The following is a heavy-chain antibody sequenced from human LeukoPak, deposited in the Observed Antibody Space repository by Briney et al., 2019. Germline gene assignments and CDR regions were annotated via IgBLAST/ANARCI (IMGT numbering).Heavy chain of an antibody. V-gene: IGHV3-74*01. CDR3: ARDSSRGYCSGGSCYLYYFDY. CDR1: GFTFSSDW. CDR2: ISNDGSST. Sequence: QPGGSLRLSCAASGFTFSSDWMHWVRQAPGKGLVWVSRISNDGSSTSSADSVKGRFTISRDNAKNTLYLQMSSLRAEDTAVYYCARDSSRGYCSGGSCYLYYFDYWGQGTLVTVSS. D-gene: IGHD2-15*01. J-gene: IGHJ4*02.